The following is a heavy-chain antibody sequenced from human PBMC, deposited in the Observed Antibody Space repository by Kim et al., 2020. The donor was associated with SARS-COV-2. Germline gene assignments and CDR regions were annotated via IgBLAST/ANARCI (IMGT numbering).Heavy chain of an antibody. CDR1: GFTFSSYG. D-gene: IGHD6-19*01. CDR3: AKDQCEELLAVYFDY. V-gene: IGHV3-30*18. Sequence: GGSLRLSCAASGFTFSSYGMHWVRQAPGKGLEWVAVISYDGSNKYYADSVKGRFTISRDNSKNTLYLQMNSLRAEDTAVYYCAKDQCEELLAVYFDYWGQGTLVTVSS. J-gene: IGHJ4*02. CDR2: ISYDGSNK.